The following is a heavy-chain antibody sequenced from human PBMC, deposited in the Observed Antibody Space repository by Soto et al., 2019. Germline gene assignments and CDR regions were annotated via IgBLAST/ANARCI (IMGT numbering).Heavy chain of an antibody. D-gene: IGHD5-12*01. CDR3: ARRGYSGYGY. CDR2: IYYSGST. J-gene: IGHJ4*02. CDR1: GDSITSNSYF. Sequence: SETLSLTCTVSGDSITSNSYFWAWIRQPPGKGLEWIGYIYYSGSTNYNPSLKSRVTISEDTSKNQFSLKLSSVTAADTAVYYCARRGYSGYGYWGQGTLVTVSS. V-gene: IGHV4-61*05.